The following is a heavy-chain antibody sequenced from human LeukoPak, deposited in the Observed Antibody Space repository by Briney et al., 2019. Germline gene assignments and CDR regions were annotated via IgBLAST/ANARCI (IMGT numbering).Heavy chain of an antibody. CDR2: IYYSGST. V-gene: IGHV4-59*08. CDR3: ARQQYDILTGYYCYFDY. Sequence: SETLSLTCTVSGGSISSYYRSWIRQPPGKGLEWIGYIYYSGSTNYNPSLKSRVTISVDTSKNQFSLKLSSVTAADTAVYYCARQQYDILTGYYCYFDYWGQGTLVTVSS. J-gene: IGHJ4*02. CDR1: GGSISSYY. D-gene: IGHD3-9*01.